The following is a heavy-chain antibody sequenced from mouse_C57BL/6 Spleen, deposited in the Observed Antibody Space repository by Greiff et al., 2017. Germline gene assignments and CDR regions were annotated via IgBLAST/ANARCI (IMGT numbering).Heavy chain of an antibody. CDR1: GFTFSSYA. CDR2: ISDGGSYT. D-gene: IGHD1-1*01. J-gene: IGHJ4*01. V-gene: IGHV5-4*01. CDR3: ARELRNAMDY. Sequence: EVKVVESGGGLVKPGGSLKLSCAASGFTFSSYAMSWVRQTPEKRLEWVATISDGGSYTYYPDNVKGRFTISRDNAKNNLYLQMSHLKSEDTAMYYCARELRNAMDYWGQGTSVTVSS.